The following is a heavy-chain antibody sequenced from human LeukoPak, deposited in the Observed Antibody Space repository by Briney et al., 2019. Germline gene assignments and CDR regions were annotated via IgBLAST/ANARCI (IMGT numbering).Heavy chain of an antibody. Sequence: GGSLTLSCTASGFTLDGYAMHWPRHAPGKGLEWGSGVSRNSGSIDYSDSVKDRFTIPRVNANNSLYLQMNSLRADDMALYYSAKYSSASQWLDCYFDYWGQGPGVPVSS. CDR2: VSRNSGSI. D-gene: IGHD6-19*01. V-gene: IGHV3-9*03. CDR1: GFTLDGYA. CDR3: AKYSSASQWLDCYFDY. J-gene: IGHJ4*02.